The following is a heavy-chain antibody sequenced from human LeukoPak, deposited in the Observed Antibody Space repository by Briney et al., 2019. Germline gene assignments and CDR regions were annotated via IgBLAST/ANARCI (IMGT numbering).Heavy chain of an antibody. J-gene: IGHJ4*02. D-gene: IGHD3-22*01. CDR3: AKYYYDSSGFWSPFDY. V-gene: IGHV3-23*01. CDR2: ISGSGGST. Sequence: GGSLRLSCAASDFSVGDNYMTWVRQAPGKGLEWVSAISGSGGSTYYADSAKGRFTISRDNSKNTLYLQMNSLRAEDTAVYYCAKYYYDSSGFWSPFDYWGQGTLVTVSS. CDR1: DFSVGDNY.